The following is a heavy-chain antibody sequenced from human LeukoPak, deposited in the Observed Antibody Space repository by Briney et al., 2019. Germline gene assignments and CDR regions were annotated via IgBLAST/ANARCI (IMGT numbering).Heavy chain of an antibody. J-gene: IGHJ4*02. CDR2: ISGSGGST. Sequence: GGSLRRYGAASGFTFSSYAMSWVRQAPGKGLEWVSAISGSGGSTYYADSVKGRFTISRDNSKNTLYLQMNSLRDEDTAVYYCAKEGRWFGELFYYWGQGTLVTVSS. CDR3: AKEGRWFGELFYY. V-gene: IGHV3-23*01. D-gene: IGHD3-10*01. CDR1: GFTFSSYA.